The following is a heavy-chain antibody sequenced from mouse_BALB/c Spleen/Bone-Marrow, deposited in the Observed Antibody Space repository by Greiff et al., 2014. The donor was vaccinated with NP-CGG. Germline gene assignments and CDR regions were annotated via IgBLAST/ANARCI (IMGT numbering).Heavy chain of an antibody. CDR2: IDPENGNT. CDR1: GFNIKDYY. CDR3: ARSYYYGSSLYAMDY. V-gene: IGHV14-1*02. Sequence: VQLKEYGAELVRPGALVKLSCKASGFNIKDYYMHWVKQRPEQGLEWIGWIDPENGNTIYDPKFQGKASITADTSSNTAYLQLSSLTSEDTAVYYCARSYYYGSSLYAMDYWGQGTSVTVSS. J-gene: IGHJ4*01. D-gene: IGHD1-1*01.